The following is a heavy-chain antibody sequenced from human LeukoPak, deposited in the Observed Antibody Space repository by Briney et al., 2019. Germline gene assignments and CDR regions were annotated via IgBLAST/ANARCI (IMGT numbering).Heavy chain of an antibody. CDR3: ARDSGHDAFDI. CDR1: GFTLTTYW. V-gene: IGHV3-74*01. Sequence: GGSLRLSCAASGFTLTTYWMHWVRQAPGKGLVWVSRINSDGKITTYADSVKSRLTISGDYAKNTLYLQMNSLRAEDTAVYYCARDSGHDAFDIWGQGTTVTVSS. J-gene: IGHJ3*02. CDR2: INSDGKIT.